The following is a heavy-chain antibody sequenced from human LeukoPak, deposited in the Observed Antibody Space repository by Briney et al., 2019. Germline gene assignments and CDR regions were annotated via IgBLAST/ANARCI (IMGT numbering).Heavy chain of an antibody. Sequence: ASVKVSCKASGYTFTSYYMHWARQAPGQGLEWMGIINPSGSSTSYAQKFQGRLSLTRDMSTSTDYMELSSLRSEDTAVYYCARDNSVGDTAWWFDPWGQGTLVTVSS. CDR3: ARDNSVGDTAWWFDP. V-gene: IGHV1-46*01. CDR1: GYTFTSYY. J-gene: IGHJ5*02. D-gene: IGHD1-26*01. CDR2: INPSGSST.